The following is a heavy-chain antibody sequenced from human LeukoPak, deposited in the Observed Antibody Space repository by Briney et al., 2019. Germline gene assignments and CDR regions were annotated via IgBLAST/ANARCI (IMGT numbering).Heavy chain of an antibody. V-gene: IGHV5-51*01. CDR2: IYPGDSDT. D-gene: IGHD6-13*01. Sequence: GESLKISCKGSGYSFSNYWIGWVRQLPGKGLEWMGIIYPGDSDTRYSPSFQGQVTISADKSIRTAYLQWSSLEASDTAMYYCARGDGSSCYFDYWGQGTLVTVSS. J-gene: IGHJ4*02. CDR3: ARGDGSSCYFDY. CDR1: GYSFSNYW.